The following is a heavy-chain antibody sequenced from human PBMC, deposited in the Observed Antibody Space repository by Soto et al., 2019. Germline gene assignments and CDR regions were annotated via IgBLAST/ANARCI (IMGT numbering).Heavy chain of an antibody. CDR1: GYTFTSYG. D-gene: IGHD3-3*01. V-gene: IGHV1-18*01. CDR3: ARDRGGYYDFWSGSYGMDV. CDR2: ISAYNGNT. Sequence: ASVKVSCKASGYTFTSYGISWVRQAPGQGLEWMGWISAYNGNTNYAQKLQGRVTITRDTSASTAYMELSSLRSEDTAVYYCARDRGGYYDFWSGSYGMDVWGQGTTVTVSS. J-gene: IGHJ6*02.